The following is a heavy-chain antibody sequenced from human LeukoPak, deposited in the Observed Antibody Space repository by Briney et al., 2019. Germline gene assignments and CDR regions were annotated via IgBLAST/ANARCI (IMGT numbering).Heavy chain of an antibody. CDR2: ITNNGGGT. D-gene: IGHD2-2*01. Sequence: PGGSLRLSCSASGFTFSSYAMHWVRQAPGKGLEYISAITNNGGGTFYGDSVKGRFTISRDNSKNTLYLQMSSLRAEDTAVYYCVKGYCSSISCYGDYWGQGTLVTVSS. V-gene: IGHV3-64D*09. CDR3: VKGYCSSISCYGDY. J-gene: IGHJ4*02. CDR1: GFTFSSYA.